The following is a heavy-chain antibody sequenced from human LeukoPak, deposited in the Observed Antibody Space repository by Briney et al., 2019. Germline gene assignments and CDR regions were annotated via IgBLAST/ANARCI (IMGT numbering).Heavy chain of an antibody. CDR3: ARHGADAYYNYYMDV. V-gene: IGHV4-39*01. CDR2: IYYSGST. D-gene: IGHD1-26*01. J-gene: IGHJ6*03. CDR1: GFTFSSYA. Sequence: GSLRLSCAASGFTFSSYAMSWARQAPGKGLEWIGSIYYSGSTYYNPSLKSRVTISIDTSKNQFSLKLSSLTAADTAVYYCARHGADAYYNYYMDVWGKGTTVTVSS.